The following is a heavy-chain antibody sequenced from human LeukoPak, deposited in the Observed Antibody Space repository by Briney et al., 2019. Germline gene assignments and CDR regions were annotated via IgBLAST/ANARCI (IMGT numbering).Heavy chain of an antibody. Sequence: SETLSLTCTVSGGSISSSSYYWGWIRQPPGKGLEWIGSIYYSGSTYYNPSLKSRVTISVDTSKNQFSLKLSSVTAADTAVYYCARDSNAEQQLVGGMDVWGQGTTVTVSS. D-gene: IGHD6-13*01. J-gene: IGHJ6*02. CDR3: ARDSNAEQQLVGGMDV. CDR1: GGSISSSSYY. V-gene: IGHV4-39*07. CDR2: IYYSGST.